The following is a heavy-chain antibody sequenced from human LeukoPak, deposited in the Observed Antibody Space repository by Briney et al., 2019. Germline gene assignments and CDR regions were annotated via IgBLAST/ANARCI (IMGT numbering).Heavy chain of an antibody. CDR3: ARNYDFWSGSILNWFDP. J-gene: IGHJ5*02. Sequence: ASVKVSCKASGYTFTGYYMHWVRQAPGQVLGWMGWINPNSGGTNYAQKFQGRVTMTRDTSISTAYMELSRLRSDDTAVYYCARNYDFWSGSILNWFDPWGQGTLVTVSS. V-gene: IGHV1-2*02. CDR1: GYTFTGYY. D-gene: IGHD3-3*01. CDR2: INPNSGGT.